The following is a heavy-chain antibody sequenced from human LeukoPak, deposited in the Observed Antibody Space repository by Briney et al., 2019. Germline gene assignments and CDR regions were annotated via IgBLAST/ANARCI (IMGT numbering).Heavy chain of an antibody. CDR3: ARRKQRDPFDF. V-gene: IGHV1-18*01. Sequence: ASVKVSCKASGSTFISYVISWVRQAPGQGLEWVGWIFTYNGDTKYEKKFQGRVTMTTDSSTNTVYLELRSLRSDDTAVYYCARRKQRDPFDFWGQGTLVTVSS. CDR1: GSTFISYV. CDR2: IFTYNGDT. D-gene: IGHD1-1*01. J-gene: IGHJ4*02.